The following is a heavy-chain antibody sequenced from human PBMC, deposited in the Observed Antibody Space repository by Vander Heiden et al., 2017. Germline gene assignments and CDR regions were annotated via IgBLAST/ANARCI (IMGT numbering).Heavy chain of an antibody. CDR3: ARGRYYDSVNYYYFDY. D-gene: IGHD3-22*01. CDR2: IYYNGYT. V-gene: IGHV4-59*02. Sequence: QVQLQESGPGLVKPSETLSLTCTVSGGSVSSYYWTWIRQPPGKGLEWIGYIYYNGYTNYNPSLKSRVTISLDTSKNQFSLKLSSVTAADTAVYYCARGRYYDSVNYYYFDYWGQGTLVTVSS. J-gene: IGHJ4*02. CDR1: GGSVSSYY.